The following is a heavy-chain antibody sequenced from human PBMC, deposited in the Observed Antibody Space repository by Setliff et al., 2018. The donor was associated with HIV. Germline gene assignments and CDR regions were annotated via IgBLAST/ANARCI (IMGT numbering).Heavy chain of an antibody. Sequence: GESLKIPCKGSGYNFTSHWIGWVRQMPGRGLEWMAIIFPGDSDVRKSPSFQGQVTISADKSIDTAYLQWSSLKASDTAMYYCARFRYSGSYYVGDAFDIWGQGAMVTVSS. CDR3: ARFRYSGSYYVGDAFDI. CDR1: GYNFTSHW. V-gene: IGHV5-51*01. CDR2: IFPGDSDV. D-gene: IGHD1-26*01. J-gene: IGHJ3*02.